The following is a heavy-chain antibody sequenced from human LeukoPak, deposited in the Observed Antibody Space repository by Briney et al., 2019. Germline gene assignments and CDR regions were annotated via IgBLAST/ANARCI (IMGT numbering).Heavy chain of an antibody. D-gene: IGHD3-22*01. CDR1: GFTFSDSH. CDR2: ISGSGGST. J-gene: IGHJ4*02. CDR3: AKVLFSMIVVVITGFDY. V-gene: IGHV3-23*01. Sequence: PGGSLRLSCAASGFTFSDSHMSWVRQAPGKGLEWVSAISGSGGSTYYADSVKGRFTISRDNSKNTLYLQMNSLRAEDTAVYYCAKVLFSMIVVVITGFDYWGQGTLVTVSS.